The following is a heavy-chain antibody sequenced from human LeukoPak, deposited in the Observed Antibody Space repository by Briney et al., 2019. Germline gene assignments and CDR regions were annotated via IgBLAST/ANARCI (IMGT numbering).Heavy chain of an antibody. J-gene: IGHJ4*02. CDR3: TRDSSYGDYSTAFDY. D-gene: IGHD4-17*01. Sequence: GGSLRLSCAASGFIFSNYAMTWVRQAPGKGLEWVSSSGSTTDYSDSVKGRFTISRDNSKNTLCLQMNSLRADDTAVYYCTRDSSYGDYSTAFDYWGQGALVTVSS. CDR2: SGSTT. V-gene: IGHV3-23*01. CDR1: GFIFSNYA.